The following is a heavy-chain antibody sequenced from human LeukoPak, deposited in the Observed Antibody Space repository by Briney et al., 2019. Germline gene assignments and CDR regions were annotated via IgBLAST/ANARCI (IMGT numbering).Heavy chain of an antibody. D-gene: IGHD3-9*01. CDR3: AKDWVHHDLLTAYDY. Sequence: GGSLRLSCAASGFTFSDYYMSWIRQVPGKGLEWVSYISSSGSTIYYADSVKGRFTISRDNSKNTLSLQVNSLRAEDTAIYYCAKDWVHHDLLTAYDYWGQGTLVTVSS. V-gene: IGHV3-11*01. CDR1: GFTFSDYY. CDR2: ISSSGSTI. J-gene: IGHJ4*02.